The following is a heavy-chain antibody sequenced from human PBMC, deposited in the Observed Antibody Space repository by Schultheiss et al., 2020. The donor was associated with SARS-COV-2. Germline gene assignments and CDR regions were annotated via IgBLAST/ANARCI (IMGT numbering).Heavy chain of an antibody. V-gene: IGHV4-39*01. J-gene: IGHJ3*02. Sequence: SQTLSLTCTVSGGSISSSSYYWGWIRQPPGKGLEWIGSIYYSGSTYYNPSLKSRVTISVDTSKNQFSLKLSSVTAADTAVYYCARSAVDSSGDQGMAFDIWGQGTMVTVSS. CDR3: ARSAVDSSGDQGMAFDI. CDR2: IYYSGST. CDR1: GGSISSSSYY. D-gene: IGHD3-22*01.